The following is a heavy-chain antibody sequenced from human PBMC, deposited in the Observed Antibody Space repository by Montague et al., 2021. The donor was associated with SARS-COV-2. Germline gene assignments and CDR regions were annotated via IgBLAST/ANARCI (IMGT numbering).Heavy chain of an antibody. V-gene: IGHV4-4*07. D-gene: IGHD1/OR15-1a*01. CDR3: ARDRFDVGARRQGTIDF. CDR2: VNFTGKT. J-gene: IGHJ4*02. CDR1: GDSITNHY. Sequence: SETLSLTCTVSGDSITNHYWSWIRQPAGKGLEWIGHVNFTGKTNFSPFFSSGLTMSADTSKNQFSLKLTSVTAADTAIYFCARDRFDVGARRQGTIDFWGQGTMVTVSS.